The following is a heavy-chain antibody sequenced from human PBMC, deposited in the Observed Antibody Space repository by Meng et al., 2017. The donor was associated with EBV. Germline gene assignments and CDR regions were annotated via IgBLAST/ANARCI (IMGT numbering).Heavy chain of an antibody. V-gene: IGHV1-69*06. CDR3: ARAEIAAAGRLDY. J-gene: IGHJ4*02. D-gene: IGHD6-13*01. CDR2: IIPIFGTA. CDR1: GGTFSSYA. Sequence: QGQLVKSGAGVKKPGSLVKVSCKASGGTFSSYAISWVRQAPGQGLEWMGGIIPIFGTANYAQKFQGRVTITADKSTSTAYMELSSLRSEDTAVYYCARAEIAAAGRLDYWGQGTLVTVPS.